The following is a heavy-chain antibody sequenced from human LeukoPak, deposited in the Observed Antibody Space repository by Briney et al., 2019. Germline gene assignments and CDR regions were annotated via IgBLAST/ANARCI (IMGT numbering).Heavy chain of an antibody. D-gene: IGHD3-10*01. Sequence: PSEALSLTCTVSGGSISSSSYYWGWIRQPPGKGPEWIGSIYYSGSTYYNPSLKSRVTISVDTSKNQFSLKLSSVTAADTAVYYCATSGFRDYWGQGTLVTVSS. CDR3: ATSGFRDY. CDR2: IYYSGST. J-gene: IGHJ4*02. CDR1: GGSISSSSYY. V-gene: IGHV4-39*07.